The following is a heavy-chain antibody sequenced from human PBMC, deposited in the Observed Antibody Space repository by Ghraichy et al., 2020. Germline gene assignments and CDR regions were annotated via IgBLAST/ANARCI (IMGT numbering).Heavy chain of an antibody. CDR1: GFTIRSYS. Sequence: GGSLRLSCAGSGFTIRSYSMSWDRQAPGKGLEWVSAISYRGGETFYADSVKGRFTISRDTSKNTLSLQMDSLRAEDTAVYFCAIVYKTDLDYWGQGTLVTVSS. V-gene: IGHV3-23*01. CDR2: ISYRGGET. CDR3: AIVYKTDLDY. J-gene: IGHJ4*02. D-gene: IGHD1-1*01.